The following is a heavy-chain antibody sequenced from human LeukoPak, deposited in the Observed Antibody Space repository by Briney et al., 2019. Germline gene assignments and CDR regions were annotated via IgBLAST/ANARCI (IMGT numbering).Heavy chain of an antibody. CDR2: INHSGST. V-gene: IGHV4-34*01. CDR1: GGSFSGYY. CDR3: ARPGLQTYYYDSSGYYYVD. J-gene: IGHJ4*02. Sequence: PSETLSLTCAVYGGSFSGYYWSWIRQPPGKGLEWIGEINHSGSTNYNPSLKSRVTISVDTSKNQFSLKLGSVTAADTAVYYCARPGLQTYYYDSSGYYYVDWGQGTLVTVSS. D-gene: IGHD3-22*01.